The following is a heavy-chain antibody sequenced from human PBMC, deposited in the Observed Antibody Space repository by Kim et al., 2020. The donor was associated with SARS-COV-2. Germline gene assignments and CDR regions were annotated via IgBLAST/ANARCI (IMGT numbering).Heavy chain of an antibody. V-gene: IGHV3-23*01. Sequence: GGSLRLSCAASGFTFSSYAMSWVRQAPGKGLEWVSAISGSGGSTYYADSVKGRFTISRDNSKNTLYLQMNSLRAEDTAVYYCARIWFGVPARSEFDYWGQGTLVTVSS. D-gene: IGHD3-10*01. J-gene: IGHJ4*02. CDR3: ARIWFGVPARSEFDY. CDR1: GFTFSSYA. CDR2: ISGSGGST.